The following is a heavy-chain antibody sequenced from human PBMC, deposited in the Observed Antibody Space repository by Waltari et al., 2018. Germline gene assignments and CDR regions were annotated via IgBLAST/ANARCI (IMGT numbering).Heavy chain of an antibody. Sequence: QVQLVQSGAEVKKPGSSVKISCKSSGYTFTAYTVHWIPRAPGPGLEWMGGIIPIFGTANYAQKFQGRVTITADESTSTAYMELSSLRSEDTAVYYCARDYGGVVTAISGGIFDYWGQGTLVTVSS. V-gene: IGHV1-69*12. CDR3: ARDYGGVVTAISGGIFDY. CDR2: IIPIFGTA. J-gene: IGHJ4*02. CDR1: GYTFTAYT. D-gene: IGHD2-21*02.